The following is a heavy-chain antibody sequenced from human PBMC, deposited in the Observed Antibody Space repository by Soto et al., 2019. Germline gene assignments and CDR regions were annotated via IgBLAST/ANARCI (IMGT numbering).Heavy chain of an antibody. CDR2: ISSSSSTI. V-gene: IGHV3-48*02. J-gene: IGHJ6*02. CDR3: VRDSLYYYYYYGMDV. Sequence: GGYLRLSCAASGFTFSSYSMNWVRQAPGKGLEWVSYISSSSSTIYYADSVKGRFTISRDSAKNSLYLQMNSLRDEDTAVYYCVRDSLYYYYYYGMDVWGQLTTGSV. CDR1: GFTFSSYS. D-gene: IGHD3-3*01.